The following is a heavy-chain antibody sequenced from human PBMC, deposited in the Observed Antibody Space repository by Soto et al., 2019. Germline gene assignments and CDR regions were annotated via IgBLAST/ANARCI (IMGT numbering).Heavy chain of an antibody. Sequence: SVKVSCKASGGTFSSYAISWVRQAPGQGLEWMGGIIPIFGTANYAQKFQGRVTITADKSTSTAYMELSSLRSEDTAVYYCARESLYCSRTSCYAIRFDPWGQGTLVTVSS. CDR2: IIPIFGTA. V-gene: IGHV1-69*06. CDR3: ARESLYCSRTSCYAIRFDP. D-gene: IGHD2-2*01. J-gene: IGHJ5*02. CDR1: GGTFSSYA.